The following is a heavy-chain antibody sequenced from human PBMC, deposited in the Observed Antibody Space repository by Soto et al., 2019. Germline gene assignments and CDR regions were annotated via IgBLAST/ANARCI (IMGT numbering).Heavy chain of an antibody. D-gene: IGHD3-9*01. CDR2: ISYDGSNK. CDR3: ARSAGLGDILTGYYNDY. V-gene: IGHV3-30-3*01. J-gene: IGHJ4*02. Sequence: GGSLRLSCAASGFTFSSYAMHWVRQAPGKGLEWVAVISYDGSNKYYADSVKGRFTISRDNSKNTLYLQMNSLRAEDTAVYYCARSAGLGDILTGYYNDYWGQGTLVTVSS. CDR1: GFTFSSYA.